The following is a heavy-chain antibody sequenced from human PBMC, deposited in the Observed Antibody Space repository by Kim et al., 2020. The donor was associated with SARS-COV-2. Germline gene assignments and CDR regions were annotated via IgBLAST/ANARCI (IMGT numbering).Heavy chain of an antibody. D-gene: IGHD2-15*01. CDR3: ASYCSGGSCLDY. J-gene: IGHJ4*02. Sequence: YYADSVKGRFTISRDNSKNTLYLQMNSLRAEDTAVYYCASYCSGGSCLDYWGQGTLVTVSS. V-gene: IGHV3-23*01.